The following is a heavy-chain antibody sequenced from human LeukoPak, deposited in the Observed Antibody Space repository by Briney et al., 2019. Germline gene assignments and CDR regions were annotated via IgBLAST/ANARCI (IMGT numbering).Heavy chain of an antibody. CDR2: IYSGGNT. V-gene: IGHV3-53*01. D-gene: IGHD3-22*01. Sequence: GGSLRLSCAASGFTVSSNYMSWVRQAPGKGLEWVSVIYSGGNTYYADSVKGRFTISRDNSKNTLYLQMNSLRAEDTAVYYCARAPLHYDSGGYYPLDYWGQGTLVTVSS. CDR3: ARAPLHYDSGGYYPLDY. J-gene: IGHJ4*02. CDR1: GFTVSSNY.